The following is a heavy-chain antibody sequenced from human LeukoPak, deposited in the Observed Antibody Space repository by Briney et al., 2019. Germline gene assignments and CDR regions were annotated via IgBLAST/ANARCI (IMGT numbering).Heavy chain of an antibody. CDR2: ISSSSSTI. Sequence: GGSLRLSCAASGFTFSSYSMNWVRQAPGKGLEWVSYISSSSSTIYYADSVKGRFTISRDNAKNSLYLQMNSLRAEDTAVYYCARGGPYVPDYYDPNGRTNWFDPWGQGTLVTVSS. J-gene: IGHJ5*02. CDR1: GFTFSSYS. CDR3: ARGGPYVPDYYDPNGRTNWFDP. D-gene: IGHD3-22*01. V-gene: IGHV3-48*04.